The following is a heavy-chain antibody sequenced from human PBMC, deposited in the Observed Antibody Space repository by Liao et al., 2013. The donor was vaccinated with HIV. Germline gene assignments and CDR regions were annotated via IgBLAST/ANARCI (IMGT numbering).Heavy chain of an antibody. J-gene: IGHJ4*02. D-gene: IGHD3-3*01. CDR2: IYSSGST. V-gene: IGHV4-4*07. CDR3: ARGRKGITIFGVVKAPYYFDY. CDR1: GGSISSYY. Sequence: QVQLQESGPGLVKPSETLSLTCTVSGGSISSYYWSWIRQPAGKGLEWIGRIYSSGSTSYNPSLRSRVAMSIDTSKNQFSLKLSSVTAADTAVYYCARGRKGITIFGVVKAPYYFDYWGQGTLVTVSS.